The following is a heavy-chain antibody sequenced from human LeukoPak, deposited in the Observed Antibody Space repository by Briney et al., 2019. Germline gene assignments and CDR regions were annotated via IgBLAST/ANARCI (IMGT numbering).Heavy chain of an antibody. CDR3: ARANRKIVSGSGRNYYYMDV. CDR1: GFSLGTSGLC. D-gene: IGHD3-10*01. J-gene: IGHJ6*03. Sequence: SGPALVTPTQTLTLTCTFSGFSLGTSGLCVSWIRQPPGKALEWLARFDWDDEELYSTSLKTRLSISKDTSKNQVVLTMTNMDPVDTATYFCARANRKIVSGSGRNYYYMDVWGKGTTVTVSS. CDR2: FDWDDEE. V-gene: IGHV2-70*17.